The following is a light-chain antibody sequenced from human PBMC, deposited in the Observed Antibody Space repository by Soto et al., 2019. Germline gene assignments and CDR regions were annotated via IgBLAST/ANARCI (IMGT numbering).Light chain of an antibody. J-gene: IGKJ1*01. CDR3: QQYNNWPPKT. CDR2: GAS. CDR1: QSVSSSY. V-gene: IGKV3-15*01. Sequence: EIVLPQSPGTLSLSPGERATLSCRASQSVSSSYLAWYQQKPGQAPRLLIYGASTRATGIPARFSGSGSGTEFALTISSLQSEDFAVYYCQQYNNWPPKTFGQGTKVDI.